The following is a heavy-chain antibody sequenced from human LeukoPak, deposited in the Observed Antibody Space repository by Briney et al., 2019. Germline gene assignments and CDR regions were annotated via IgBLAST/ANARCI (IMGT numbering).Heavy chain of an antibody. J-gene: IGHJ5*02. CDR3: ARDSGTTGEVKFDP. CDR2: IYYSGST. Sequence: PSETLSLTCTVSGVSISSYYWSWLRQPPGKGLEGVGYIYYSGSTNYNPSLKSRVTMSIETSKNQFSLNLIPVTAADTAVYYCARDSGTTGEVKFDPWGQGTLVTVSS. CDR1: GVSISSYY. D-gene: IGHD3-10*01. V-gene: IGHV4-59*12.